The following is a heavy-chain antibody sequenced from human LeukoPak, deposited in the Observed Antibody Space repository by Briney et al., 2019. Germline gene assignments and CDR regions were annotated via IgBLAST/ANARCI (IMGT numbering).Heavy chain of an antibody. CDR3: AREWPLPYYGSGSYYNVPDY. CDR1: GFTFSSCA. J-gene: IGHJ4*02. D-gene: IGHD3-10*01. CDR2: ISSSSSYI. V-gene: IGHV3-21*01. Sequence: GGSLRLSCAASGFTFSSCAMSWVRQAPGKGLEWVSSISSSSSYIYYADSVKGRFTISRDNAKNSLYLQMNSLRAEDTAVYYCAREWPLPYYGSGSYYNVPDYWGQGTLVTVSS.